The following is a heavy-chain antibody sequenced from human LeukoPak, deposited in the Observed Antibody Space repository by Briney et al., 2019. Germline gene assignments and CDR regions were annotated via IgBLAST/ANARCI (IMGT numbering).Heavy chain of an antibody. CDR1: GFTFNTYA. J-gene: IGHJ4*02. D-gene: IGHD3-22*01. Sequence: GGSLRLSCAASGFTFNTYAMSWVRQAPGKGLEWVSAISGSGGSTYYADSVKGRFTISRDNYKNTLYLQMNSLRAEDTAVYYCAKGPRHSSGYYYGDYFDYWGQGTLVTVSS. V-gene: IGHV3-23*01. CDR3: AKGPRHSSGYYYGDYFDY. CDR2: ISGSGGST.